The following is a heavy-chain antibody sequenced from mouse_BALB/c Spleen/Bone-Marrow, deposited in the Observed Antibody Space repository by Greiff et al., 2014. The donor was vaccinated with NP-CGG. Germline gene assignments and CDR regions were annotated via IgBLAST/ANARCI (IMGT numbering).Heavy chain of an antibody. CDR3: ANYDYGWYFDA. CDR2: IDPANGNT. CDR1: GFNIKDTY. Sequence: VKLVESGAELVKPGASVKLSCTASGFNIKDTYMHWVKQRPEQGLEWIGRIDPANGNTKYDPKFQGKATITADTSSNTAYLQLSSLTSEDTAVYYCANYDYGWYFDAWGAGTTVTVSS. V-gene: IGHV14-3*02. J-gene: IGHJ1*01. D-gene: IGHD2-4*01.